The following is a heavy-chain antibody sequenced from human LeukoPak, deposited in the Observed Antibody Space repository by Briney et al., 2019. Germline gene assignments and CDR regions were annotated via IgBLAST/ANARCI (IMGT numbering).Heavy chain of an antibody. Sequence: ASVKVSCKASGYTFTSYGISWVRQAPGQGLEWMGWISAYNGNTNYAQKLQGRVTMTTDTSTSTAYVELRSLRSDDTAVYYCARVPRRGGSYPFDYWGQGTLVTVSS. CDR2: ISAYNGNT. V-gene: IGHV1-18*01. CDR3: ARVPRRGGSYPFDY. J-gene: IGHJ4*02. D-gene: IGHD1-26*01. CDR1: GYTFTSYG.